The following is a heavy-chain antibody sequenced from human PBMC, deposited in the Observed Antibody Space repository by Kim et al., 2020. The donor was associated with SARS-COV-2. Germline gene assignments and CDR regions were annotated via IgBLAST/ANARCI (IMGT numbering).Heavy chain of an antibody. V-gene: IGHV4-38-2*02. J-gene: IGHJ4*02. D-gene: IGHD3-22*01. Sequence: SETLSLTCTVSGYSISSGYYWGWIRQPPGKGLEWIGSIYHSGSTYYNPSLKSRVTISVDTSKNQFSLKLSSVTAADTAVYYCARHARGYYYDSSGPWGQGTLVTVSS. CDR1: GYSISSGYY. CDR2: IYHSGST. CDR3: ARHARGYYYDSSGP.